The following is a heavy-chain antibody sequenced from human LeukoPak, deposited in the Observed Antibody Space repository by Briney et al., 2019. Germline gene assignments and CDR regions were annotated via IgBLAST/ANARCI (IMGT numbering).Heavy chain of an antibody. D-gene: IGHD3-10*01. CDR2: IYTSGST. Sequence: SETLSLTCTVSGGSISSYYWSWIRQPAGKGLEWIGRIYTSGSTNYNPPLKSRVTMSVDTSKNQFSLKLSSVTAADTAVYYCARGHYYYNSGSYYYMDVWGKGTTVTISS. V-gene: IGHV4-4*07. CDR1: GGSISSYY. CDR3: ARGHYYYNSGSYYYMDV. J-gene: IGHJ6*03.